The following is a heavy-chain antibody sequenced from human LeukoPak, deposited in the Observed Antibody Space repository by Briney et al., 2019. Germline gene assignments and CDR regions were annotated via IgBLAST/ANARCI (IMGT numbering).Heavy chain of an antibody. CDR3: ARRLSTWSEGWFDP. D-gene: IGHD6-13*01. Sequence: ASVKVSCKTSGYTFTNYGISWARQAPGLGLEWMGWISAYNGNTNYAQKVQGRVTMTTDTSTSTAYMELSGLTSDDTAVYYCARRLSTWSEGWFDPWGQGTLVTVSS. CDR1: GYTFTNYG. J-gene: IGHJ5*02. CDR2: ISAYNGNT. V-gene: IGHV1-18*01.